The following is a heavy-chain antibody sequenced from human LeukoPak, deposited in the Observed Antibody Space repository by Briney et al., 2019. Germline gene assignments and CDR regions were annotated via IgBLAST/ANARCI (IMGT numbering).Heavy chain of an antibody. J-gene: IGHJ4*02. CDR1: GFTFRSNT. CDR3: ARAQPPNYYDSSGYPPYFDS. Sequence: PGGSLSLSCAASGFTFRSNTMNWVRRAPGRGLEWVSFIYSGGSTYYADSVKGRFTISRDNSKNTLYLHMNSLRAEDTAVYYCARAQPPNYYDSSGYPPYFDSWGQGTLVTVSS. D-gene: IGHD3-22*01. V-gene: IGHV3-66*01. CDR2: IYSGGST.